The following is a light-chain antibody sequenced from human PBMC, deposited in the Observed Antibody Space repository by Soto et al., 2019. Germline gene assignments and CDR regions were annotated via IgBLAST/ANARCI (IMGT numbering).Light chain of an antibody. CDR1: QSVSSY. J-gene: IGKJ4*01. CDR2: DAA. CDR3: QQRSNS. V-gene: IGKV3-11*01. Sequence: EVVLTQSPATMSLSPGERATLSCRASQSVSSYLAWYQQKPGQAPRLLIYDAANRATGIPARFGGSGSGTDFTLTISSLEPEDFAVYYCQQRSNSFGGGTKVDNK.